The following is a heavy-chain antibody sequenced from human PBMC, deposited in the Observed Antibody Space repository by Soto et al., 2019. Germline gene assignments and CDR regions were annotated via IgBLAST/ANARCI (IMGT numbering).Heavy chain of an antibody. V-gene: IGHV1-69*01. CDR3: ARDGTIQMANFDF. CDR1: GGPFSSYG. Sequence: QELLMQSGAEVKKPGSSVKVSCTSSGGPFSSYGISWVRQVPGQGLEWLGGIIPLFGTPSYARKFQDRLTISADESTTTAYMELSSLTSEDTAMYFCARDGTIQMANFDFWGQGTLVTVSS. CDR2: IIPLFGTP. J-gene: IGHJ4*02. D-gene: IGHD1-1*01.